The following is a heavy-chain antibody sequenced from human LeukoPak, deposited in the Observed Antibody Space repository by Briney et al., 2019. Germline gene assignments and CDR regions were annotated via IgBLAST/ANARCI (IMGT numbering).Heavy chain of an antibody. CDR1: GFTVSSNY. CDR2: TRNKANSYTT. Sequence: GGSLRLSCAASGFTVSSNYMDWVRQAPGKGLEWVGRTRNKANSYTTEYAASVKGRFTISRDDSKNSLYLQMNSLKTEDTAVYYCARDIGYYDSSGYSLGFDYWGQGTLVTVSS. J-gene: IGHJ4*02. CDR3: ARDIGYYDSSGYSLGFDY. D-gene: IGHD3-22*01. V-gene: IGHV3-72*01.